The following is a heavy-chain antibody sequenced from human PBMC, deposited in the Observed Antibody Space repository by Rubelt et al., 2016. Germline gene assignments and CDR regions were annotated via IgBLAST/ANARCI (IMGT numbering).Heavy chain of an antibody. Sequence: QVQLVQSGAEVKKPGASVKVSCKASGYTFTSYYMHWVRQAPGQGLEWMGIINPSGGSTSYGPKFPGRVTMTRGTSTSPVYMELSSLRSEDTAVYYCARSPRYDFEDNWFDPWGQGTLVTVSS. CDR1: GYTFTSYY. CDR2: INPSGGST. CDR3: ARSPRYDFEDNWFDP. V-gene: IGHV1-46*01. J-gene: IGHJ5*02. D-gene: IGHD3-3*01.